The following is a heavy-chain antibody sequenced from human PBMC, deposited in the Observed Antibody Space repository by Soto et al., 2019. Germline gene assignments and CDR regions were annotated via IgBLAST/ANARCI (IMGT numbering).Heavy chain of an antibody. J-gene: IGHJ4*02. CDR1: GFSLTGSGVG. D-gene: IGHD3-3*01. Sequence: SGPTLMNPTQTLTLTCTFSGFSLTGSGVGVGWIRQPPGKALEWLALIYWDDDKRYSPSLKSRLTITKDTSKNRVALTVTNMDPVDTATYYCARFLWSDTSLYYFDYWGQGTLVTVSS. CDR3: ARFLWSDTSLYYFDY. V-gene: IGHV2-5*02. CDR2: IYWDDDK.